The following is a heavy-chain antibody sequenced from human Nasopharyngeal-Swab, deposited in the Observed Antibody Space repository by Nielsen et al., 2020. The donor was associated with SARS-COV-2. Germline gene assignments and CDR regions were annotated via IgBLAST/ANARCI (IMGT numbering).Heavy chain of an antibody. CDR3: ARVQVDDDFWTGYHFDY. D-gene: IGHD3/OR15-3a*01. J-gene: IGHJ4*02. CDR2: VFNSGST. CDR1: GGSINSYY. Sequence: SATLSLTSTVSGGSINSYYSYWNRQPPGKGLEWVGYVFNSGSTEYRPPLKRRATLSGDTSNNQFSLKLSSVTAADTAVYFCARVQVDDDFWTGYHFDYWGQGTLVTVSS. V-gene: IGHV4-59*01.